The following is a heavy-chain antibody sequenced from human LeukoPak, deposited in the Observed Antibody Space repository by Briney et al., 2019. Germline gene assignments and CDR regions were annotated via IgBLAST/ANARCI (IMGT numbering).Heavy chain of an antibody. CDR3: ARLDSGSYYNPFDY. V-gene: IGHV1-18*01. D-gene: IGHD3-10*01. CDR1: GYTFTSYG. Sequence: ASVKVSCKASGYTFTSYGISWVRQAPGHGLEWMGWISAYNGNTNYAQKLQGRVTMTTDTSTSTAYMELRSLRSDDTAVYYCARLDSGSYYNPFDYWGQGTLVTVSS. CDR2: ISAYNGNT. J-gene: IGHJ4*02.